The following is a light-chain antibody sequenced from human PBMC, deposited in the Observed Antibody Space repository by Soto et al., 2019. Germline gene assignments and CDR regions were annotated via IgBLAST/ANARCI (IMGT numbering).Light chain of an antibody. Sequence: EIVMTQSPATLSVSPGEGATLSCRASQSVSSKLAWYQQKPGQAPRLLIYGASTRATGIPARFSGSGSGTDFTLTISSLEPEDFAVYYCQQYVSSPRTFGQGTKVDIK. V-gene: IGKV3-15*01. J-gene: IGKJ1*01. CDR3: QQYVSSPRT. CDR2: GAS. CDR1: QSVSSK.